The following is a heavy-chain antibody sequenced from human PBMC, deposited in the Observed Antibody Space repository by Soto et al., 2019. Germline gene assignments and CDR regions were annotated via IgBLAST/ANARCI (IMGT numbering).Heavy chain of an antibody. V-gene: IGHV3-23*01. J-gene: IGHJ4*02. CDR3: ATTGGDIVVVVAAPPYYFDY. D-gene: IGHD2-15*01. CDR1: GFTFSSYA. CDR2: ISGSGGST. Sequence: GGSLRLSCAASGFTFSSYAMSWVRQAPGKGLEWVSAISGSGGSTYYADSVKGRFTISRDNSKNTLYLQMNSLRAEDTAVYYCATTGGDIVVVVAAPPYYFDYWGQGTLVTVSS.